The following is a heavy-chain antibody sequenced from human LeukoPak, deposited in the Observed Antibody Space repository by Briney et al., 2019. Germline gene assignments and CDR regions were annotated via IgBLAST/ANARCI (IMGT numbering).Heavy chain of an antibody. CDR1: GYTLTELS. CDR3: ATVADYYDSSEGY. J-gene: IGHJ4*02. V-gene: IGHV1-24*01. D-gene: IGHD3-22*01. CDR2: FDPEDGET. Sequence: AASVTVSCKVSGYTLTELSMHWVRQAPGKGLEWMGGFDPEDGETIYAQKFQGRVTMTEDTSTDTAYMELSSLRSEDTAMYYCATVADYYDSSEGYWGQGTLVTVSS.